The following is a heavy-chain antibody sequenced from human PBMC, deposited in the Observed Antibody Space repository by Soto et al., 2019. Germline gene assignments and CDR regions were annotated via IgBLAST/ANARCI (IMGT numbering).Heavy chain of an antibody. D-gene: IGHD3-22*01. CDR2: IEYDGNNK. CDR1: EFSFRSFA. CDR3: ARSYFDGSSGRFDN. J-gene: IGHJ4*02. Sequence: GGSLRLSCIVSEFSFRSFAMQWVRQAPGKGLEWVAVIEYDGNNKDYADSVKGRFTISRDNSKSTLYLQMNSLRAEDTAVYYCARSYFDGSSGRFDNWGQGTLVTVSS. V-gene: IGHV3-30-3*01.